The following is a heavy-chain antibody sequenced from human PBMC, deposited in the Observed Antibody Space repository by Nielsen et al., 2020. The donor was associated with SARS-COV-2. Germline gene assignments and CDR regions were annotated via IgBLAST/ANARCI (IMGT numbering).Heavy chain of an antibody. CDR2: ISAYNGNT. J-gene: IGHJ6*02. CDR3: ARDHSSSWYDDYYYGMDV. D-gene: IGHD6-13*01. V-gene: IGHV1-18*04. Sequence: ASVKVSCKASGYTFTSYGISWVRQAPGQGLEWMGWISAYNGNTNYAQKLQGRVTMTTDTSTSTAYMELRSLRSDDTAVYYCARDHSSSWYDDYYYGMDVWGQGTPVTVSS. CDR1: GYTFTSYG.